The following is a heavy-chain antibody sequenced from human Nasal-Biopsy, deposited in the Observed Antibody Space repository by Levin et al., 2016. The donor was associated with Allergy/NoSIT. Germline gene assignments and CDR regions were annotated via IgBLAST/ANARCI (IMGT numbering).Heavy chain of an antibody. CDR3: AKRRTPSGSCFDY. V-gene: IGHV3-23*01. CDR1: GFTFSSYV. Sequence: GGSLRLSCAASGFTFSSYVMSWVRQAPGEGLEWVSTIDGGGDSTNYADSVKGRFTISRDNSKNTIYLQMTSLRAEDTAVYYCAKRRTPSGSCFDYWGQGTLVTVSS. J-gene: IGHJ4*02. D-gene: IGHD1-26*01. CDR2: IDGGGDST.